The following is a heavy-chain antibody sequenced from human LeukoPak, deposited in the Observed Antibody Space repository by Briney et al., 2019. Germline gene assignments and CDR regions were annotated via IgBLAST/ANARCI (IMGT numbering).Heavy chain of an antibody. CDR3: AREITVTGPFEY. J-gene: IGHJ4*02. D-gene: IGHD4-17*01. V-gene: IGHV4-4*07. CDR2: ISAIGST. CDR1: NGSISIYY. Sequence: SETLSLTCTVSNGSISIYYWSWVRQPAGKGLEWIGRISAIGSTNYNPSLKSRVTMSVDTSKNQFSLTLTSVTAADTAVYYCAREITVTGPFEYWGQGTLVTVSS.